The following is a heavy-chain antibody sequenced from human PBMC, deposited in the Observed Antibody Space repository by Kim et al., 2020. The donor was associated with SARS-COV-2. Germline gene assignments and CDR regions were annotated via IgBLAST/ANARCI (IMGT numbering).Heavy chain of an antibody. V-gene: IGHV4-31*02. Sequence: NSSLKSRVTISVDTSKNQFSLKLSSVTAADTAVYYCARRTAMVRAAAFDIWGQGTMVTVSS. D-gene: IGHD3-10*01. CDR3: ARRTAMVRAAAFDI. J-gene: IGHJ3*02.